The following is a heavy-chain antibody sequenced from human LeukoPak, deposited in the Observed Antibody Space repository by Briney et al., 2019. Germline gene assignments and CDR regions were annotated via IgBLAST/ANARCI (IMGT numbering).Heavy chain of an antibody. D-gene: IGHD6-19*01. Sequence: SETLSLTCTVSGGSISSDYWSWLRQPAGKGLEWIGRIYLPGSTNYNPSLKSRVTISVDTSKNQFSLKLSSVTAADTAVYYCARGPLIAVAGPRGYYFDYWGQGTLVTVSS. CDR3: ARGPLIAVAGPRGYYFDY. CDR1: GGSISSDY. CDR2: IYLPGST. V-gene: IGHV4-4*07. J-gene: IGHJ4*02.